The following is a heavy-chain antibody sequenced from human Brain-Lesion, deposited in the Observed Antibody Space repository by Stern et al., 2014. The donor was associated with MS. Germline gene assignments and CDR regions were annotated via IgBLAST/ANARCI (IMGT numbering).Heavy chain of an antibody. J-gene: IGHJ4*02. CDR1: GYRITTNW. V-gene: IGHV5-51*01. CDR2: IWPGDSDT. CDR3: ARRGDSSSSGFDY. D-gene: IGHD6-6*01. Sequence: VQLVQSVAEVKKPGESLKISCKGSGYRITTNWIGWVRKMPGKGLERMXIIWPGDSDTRYSPSSQGQVTISADKSISTAYLQWSSLQASDTAMYYCARRGDSSSSGFDYWGQGTLVIVSS.